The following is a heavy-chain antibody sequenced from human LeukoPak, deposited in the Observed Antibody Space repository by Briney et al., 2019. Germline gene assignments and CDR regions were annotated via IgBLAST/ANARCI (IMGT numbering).Heavy chain of an antibody. Sequence: GGSLRLSCEASGFTFSSYDMSWVRQAPGKGLEWVSGLNENGLKTEYADSVKGRFIISRDNSRSTLYLQMNSLKVDDTAVYYCAKLPTVYGVADSFGMWGQGTTVIVSS. J-gene: IGHJ3*02. V-gene: IGHV3-23*01. CDR3: AKLPTVYGVADSFGM. CDR1: GFTFSSYD. CDR2: LNENGLKT. D-gene: IGHD2-8*01.